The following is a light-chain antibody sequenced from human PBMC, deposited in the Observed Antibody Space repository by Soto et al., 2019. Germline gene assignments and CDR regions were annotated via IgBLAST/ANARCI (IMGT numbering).Light chain of an antibody. J-gene: IGKJ1*01. CDR1: QSVRNN. V-gene: IGKV3-15*01. Sequence: EIVMTQSPVTLSVSPGEGATLFCRASQSVRNNLAWYQQKPGLAPRLLIYAVSTRATGVPARFSGNGSETEFTLTISGLQSDDFELYYCQQYNKWPPWTFGQGTKVEIK. CDR3: QQYNKWPPWT. CDR2: AVS.